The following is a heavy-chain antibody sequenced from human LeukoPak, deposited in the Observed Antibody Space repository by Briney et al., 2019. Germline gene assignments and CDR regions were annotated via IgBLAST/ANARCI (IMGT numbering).Heavy chain of an antibody. D-gene: IGHD2-15*01. J-gene: IGHJ4*02. CDR1: GFTFSSYA. CDR2: ISGSGGSGST. V-gene: IGHV3-23*01. Sequence: GGSLRLSCAASGFTFSSYAMSWVRQAPGKGLEWVSTISGSGGSGSTNYADSVKGRFTISRDNSKNTLYLQMNSLRVEDTAVYYCAKSGLNRFDYWGQGTLVTVSS. CDR3: AKSGLNRFDY.